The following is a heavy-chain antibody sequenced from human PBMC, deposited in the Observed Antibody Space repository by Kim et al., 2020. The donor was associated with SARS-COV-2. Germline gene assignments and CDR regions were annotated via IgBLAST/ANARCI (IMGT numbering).Heavy chain of an antibody. CDR3: ARGRGWLYYFDY. D-gene: IGHD2-15*01. J-gene: IGHJ4*02. Sequence: NYNPSLKSRVTISVDTSKNQFSLKLSSVTAADTAVYYCARGRGWLYYFDYWGQGTLVTVSS. V-gene: IGHV4-34*01.